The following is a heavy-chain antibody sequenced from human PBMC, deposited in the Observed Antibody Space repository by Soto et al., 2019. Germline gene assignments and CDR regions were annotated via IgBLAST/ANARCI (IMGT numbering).Heavy chain of an antibody. CDR2: TSNDGINT. CDR3: ARGNLDV. CDR1: GFTLSKFV. D-gene: IGHD1-1*01. J-gene: IGHJ6*02. Sequence: QVQLVESGGDVVQPGRSLRLSCAASGFTLSKFVMHWVRQAPGKGLDWLAVTSNDGINTYYAASVKGRFTISRDNSMNMVYLQMNSLRDEDTALYYCARGNLDVWGQGTTVIVSS. V-gene: IGHV3-30*01.